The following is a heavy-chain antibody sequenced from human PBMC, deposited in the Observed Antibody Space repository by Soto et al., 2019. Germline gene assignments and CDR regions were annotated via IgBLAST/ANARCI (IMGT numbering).Heavy chain of an antibody. J-gene: IGHJ3*02. CDR1: GFTFSSYS. CDR2: ISSSSSYI. CDR3: ARDHYSSSSVGAFDI. Sequence: PGGSLRLSCAASGFTFSSYSMNWVRQAPGKGLEWVSSISSSSSYIYYADSVKGRFTISRDNAKNSLYLQMNSLRAEDTAVYYCARDHYSSSSVGAFDIWGQGTMVTVSS. V-gene: IGHV3-21*01. D-gene: IGHD6-6*01.